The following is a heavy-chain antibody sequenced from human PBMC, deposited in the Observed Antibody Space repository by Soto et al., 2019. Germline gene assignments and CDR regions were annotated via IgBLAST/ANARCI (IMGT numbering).Heavy chain of an antibody. CDR1: GFTSSDYY. D-gene: IGHD5-18*01. CDR3: GRDERGEGIQLWTTSRGQDGMDV. J-gene: IGHJ6*02. CDR2: ISRSGTTI. V-gene: IGHV3-11*01. Sequence: QVQLVESGGGLVKPGGSLRLSCAASGFTSSDYYMSWIRQAPGKGLEWVSSISRSGTTIYYADSVKGRFTISRDNAKKSLYLQMNRLRAEDTAAYYCGRDERGEGIQLWTTSRGQDGMDVWGQGTTVTVS.